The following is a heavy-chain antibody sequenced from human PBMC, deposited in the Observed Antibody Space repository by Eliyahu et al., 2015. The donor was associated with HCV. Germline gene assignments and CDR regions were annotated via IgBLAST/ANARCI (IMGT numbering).Heavy chain of an antibody. V-gene: IGHV3-53*01. CDR2: IYSGGST. J-gene: IGHJ4*02. Sequence: EVQLVESGGGLIQPGGSLRLSXAAXGFTXSSNYMGWXRQAPGKGLEWVXVIYSGGSTYYADSVKGRFTISRDNSKNTLYLQMNSLRAEDTAVYYCARGPQYYYGSGSYYFFDYWGQGTLVTVSS. CDR1: GFTXSSNY. CDR3: ARGPQYYYGSGSYYFFDY. D-gene: IGHD3-10*01.